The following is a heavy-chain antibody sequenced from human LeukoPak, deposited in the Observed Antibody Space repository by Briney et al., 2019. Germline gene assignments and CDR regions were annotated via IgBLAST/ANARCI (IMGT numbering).Heavy chain of an antibody. J-gene: IGHJ4*02. V-gene: IGHV1-69*13. CDR3: ASLDIEELPYRAVDY. D-gene: IGHD2-2*03. CDR1: GGTFSSYA. CDR2: IIPIFGTA. Sequence: ASVKVSCKASGGTFSSYAISWVRQAPGQGLEWMGGIIPIFGTANYAQKFQGRVTITADESTSTAYMELSSLRSEDTAVYYCASLDIEELPYRAVDYWGQGTLVTVSS.